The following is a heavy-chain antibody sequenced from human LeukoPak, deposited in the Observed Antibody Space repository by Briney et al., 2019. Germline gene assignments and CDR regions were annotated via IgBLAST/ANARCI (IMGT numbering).Heavy chain of an antibody. V-gene: IGHV5-51*01. CDR1: GYSFTSYW. Sequence: GESLKISCKGSGYSFTSYWIGWVRQMPGKGLEWMGIIYPCACDTRYSASFQGQVTISADKSISTAYLQWSSLNASDPAMYYCARRGREIDYWGQGTLVTVSS. J-gene: IGHJ4*02. D-gene: IGHD5-24*01. CDR3: ARRGREIDY. CDR2: IYPCACDT.